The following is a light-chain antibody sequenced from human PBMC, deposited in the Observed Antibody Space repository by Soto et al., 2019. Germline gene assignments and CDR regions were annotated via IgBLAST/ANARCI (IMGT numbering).Light chain of an antibody. CDR3: QQYSSSPPEFT. Sequence: EIVLTQSPGTLSVSPGERVTLSCRASQSVGSSYLAWYQQRPGQAPRLLIFGASYRATGIPDRFGGSGSGTVFTLTISRLEFEDFAVYYSQQYSSSPPEFTFGPGTKVDS. V-gene: IGKV3-20*01. CDR2: GAS. CDR1: QSVGSSY. J-gene: IGKJ3*01.